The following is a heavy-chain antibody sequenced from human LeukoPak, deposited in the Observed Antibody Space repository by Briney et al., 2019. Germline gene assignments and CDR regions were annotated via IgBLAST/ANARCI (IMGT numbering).Heavy chain of an antibody. J-gene: IGHJ3*02. V-gene: IGHV3-48*02. D-gene: IGHD2-2*01. Sequence: GGSLRLSCAASGFTFSSHWMHWVRQAPGKGLEWVSYISSSSSTIYYADSVKGRFTISRDNAKNSLYLQMNSLRDEDTALYYCARTSSAFDIWGQGTMVTVSS. CDR3: ARTSSAFDI. CDR1: GFTFSSHW. CDR2: ISSSSSTI.